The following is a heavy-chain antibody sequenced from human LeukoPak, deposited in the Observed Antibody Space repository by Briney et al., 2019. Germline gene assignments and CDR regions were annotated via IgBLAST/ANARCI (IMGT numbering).Heavy chain of an antibody. V-gene: IGHV3-23*01. D-gene: IGHD3-10*01. CDR2: MSGSGGNT. CDR1: GFTFNSYS. Sequence: GGSLRLSCAASGFTFNSYSMNWVRQAPGKGPEWVSGMSGSGGNTYYADSVKGRFTISRDNSKNTLYLQMNSLRAEDTAVYYCARHGSITMVRGRLRYYYMDVWGKGTTVTISS. J-gene: IGHJ6*03. CDR3: ARHGSITMVRGRLRYYYMDV.